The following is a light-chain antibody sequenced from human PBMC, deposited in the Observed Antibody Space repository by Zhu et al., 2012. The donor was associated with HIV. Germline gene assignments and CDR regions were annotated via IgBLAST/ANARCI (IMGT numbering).Light chain of an antibody. V-gene: IGKV1-5*03. CDR3: QQYYTPSYT. J-gene: IGKJ2*01. CDR2: EAS. CDR1: QSVYKW. Sequence: DIQMTQSPSTLSASVGDRVTITCRASQSVYKWLAWYQQKPEKAPKLLIYEASSLETGVPSRFSGSGSGTEFTLTISSLQPDDFATYSCQQYYTPSYTFGQGTILEIK.